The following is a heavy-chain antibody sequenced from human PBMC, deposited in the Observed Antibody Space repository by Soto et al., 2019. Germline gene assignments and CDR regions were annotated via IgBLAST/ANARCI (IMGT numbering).Heavy chain of an antibody. V-gene: IGHV1-69*01. CDR1: GGTFSNYA. CDR3: ARDNPYTNSFGNWFDP. D-gene: IGHD6-13*01. CDR2: IIPVFGTV. J-gene: IGHJ5*02. Sequence: QVRLVQSGAEVKKPGSSVKVSCKASGGTFSNYAITWLRLAPGQGLEWLGGIIPVFGTVNYAQKFQGRVTITADASTSTAYMEPNRLRSEDTAVYYCARDNPYTNSFGNWFDPWGQGTLVIVS.